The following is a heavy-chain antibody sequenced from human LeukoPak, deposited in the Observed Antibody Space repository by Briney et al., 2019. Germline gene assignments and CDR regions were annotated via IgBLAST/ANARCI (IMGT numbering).Heavy chain of an antibody. CDR1: GGSFSGYY. CDR2: INHSGST. Sequence: PSETLSLTCAVYGGSFSGYYWSWIRQPPGKGLEWIGEINHSGSTNYNPSLKSRVTISVDTSKNQFSLELSSVTAADTAVYYCARGTNLGWFDPWGQGTLVTVSS. V-gene: IGHV4-34*01. J-gene: IGHJ5*02. CDR3: ARGTNLGWFDP. D-gene: IGHD1-1*01.